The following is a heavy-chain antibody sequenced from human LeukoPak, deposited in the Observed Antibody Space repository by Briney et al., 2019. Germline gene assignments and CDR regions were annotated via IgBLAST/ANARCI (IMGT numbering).Heavy chain of an antibody. CDR2: IYYSGST. V-gene: IGHV4-59*01. J-gene: IGHJ4*02. CDR3: ARSHGSGSYYNLNDY. D-gene: IGHD3-10*01. CDR1: GGSISSYY. Sequence: SETLSLTCTVSGGSISSYYWSWIWQPPGKGLEWIGYIYYSGSTNYNPSLRSRVTISVDTSKNQFSLKLSSVTAADTAVYYCARSHGSGSYYNLNDYWGQGTLVTVSS.